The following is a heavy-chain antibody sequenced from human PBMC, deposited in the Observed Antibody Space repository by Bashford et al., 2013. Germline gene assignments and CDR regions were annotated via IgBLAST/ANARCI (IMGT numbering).Heavy chain of an antibody. V-gene: IGHV1-18*01. CDR2: ISPYSGDT. J-gene: IGHJ4*02. Sequence: VASVKVSCKASGSTFTNFGLSWVRQAPGQGLEWMGWISPYSGDTRFAQKLQGRVTMTADTSTNTAYMELRSLRSDDTAVYYCARQGSGSGSSMDYWGQGTLVTVSS. D-gene: IGHD3-10*01. CDR3: ARQGSGSGSSMDY. CDR1: GSTFTNFG.